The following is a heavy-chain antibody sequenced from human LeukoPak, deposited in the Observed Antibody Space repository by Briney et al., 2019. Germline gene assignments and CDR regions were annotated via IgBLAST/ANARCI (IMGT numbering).Heavy chain of an antibody. CDR1: GGSISSYY. V-gene: IGHV4-4*07. D-gene: IGHD1-1*01. J-gene: IGHJ6*03. CDR2: ISSSGSP. Sequence: PSETLSLTCTVSGGSISSYYWNWIRQPAGKGLEWIGRISSSGSPNYNPSLKSRVTLSVDTSRNQLSLILNSVTAADTAVFYCATEPTRTPYYYMDVWGKGTTVIVSS. CDR3: ATEPTRTPYYYMDV.